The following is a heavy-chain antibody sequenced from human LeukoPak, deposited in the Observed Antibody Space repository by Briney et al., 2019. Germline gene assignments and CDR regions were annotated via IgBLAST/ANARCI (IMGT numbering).Heavy chain of an antibody. Sequence: SETLSLACSVSGVSISSSFYYFGWIRQPPGKGLEWIGSIYYSGSTYYNPSLKSRVTISVDTSKNQFSLKLSSVTAADTAVYYCARLEEWEQPRNNWFDPWGQGTLVTVSS. CDR2: IYYSGST. V-gene: IGHV4-39*01. J-gene: IGHJ5*02. CDR1: GVSISSSFYY. CDR3: ARLEEWEQPRNNWFDP. D-gene: IGHD1-26*01.